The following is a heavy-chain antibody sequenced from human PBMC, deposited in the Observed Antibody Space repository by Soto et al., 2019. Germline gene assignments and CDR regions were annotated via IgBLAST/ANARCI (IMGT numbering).Heavy chain of an antibody. Sequence: QVQLVQSGAEVKKPGASVKVSCKASGYTFTSYGISWVRQAPGQGLEWMGWIRAYNGNTNYAQKLQGRVTMTTDSSTGTAYMERRSRRCDDTAVYYCAGGRIAAAGANWFDPWGQGTLVTVSS. CDR3: AGGRIAAAGANWFDP. J-gene: IGHJ5*02. CDR2: IRAYNGNT. CDR1: GYTFTSYG. V-gene: IGHV1-18*01. D-gene: IGHD6-13*01.